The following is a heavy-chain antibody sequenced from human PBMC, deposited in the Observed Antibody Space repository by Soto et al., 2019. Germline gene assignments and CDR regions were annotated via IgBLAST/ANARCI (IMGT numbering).Heavy chain of an antibody. CDR2: INSRSSSI. CDR3: ARNPSGDY. V-gene: IGHV3-21*01. Sequence: EVQLVESGGGLVKPGGSLRLSCAASGFTFSSYSMTWVRQAPGKGLEWVSSINSRSSSIYYADSVKGRFTISSDNAKNSLYLQMNSLRAEDTAVYYCARNPSGDYWGQGTLVTVSS. J-gene: IGHJ4*02. CDR1: GFTFSSYS. D-gene: IGHD3-10*01.